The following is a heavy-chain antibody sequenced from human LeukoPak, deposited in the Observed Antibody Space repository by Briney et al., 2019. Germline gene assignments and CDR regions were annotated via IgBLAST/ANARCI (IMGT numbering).Heavy chain of an antibody. CDR2: IYYSGST. Sequence: SETLSLTCTVSGGSISSYYWSWIRQPPGKGLEWIGYIYYSGSTNYNPSLKSRVTISVDTSKNQFSLKLSSVTAADTAVYYCARSLPAAMVDLFDYWGQETLVTVSS. J-gene: IGHJ4*02. D-gene: IGHD2-2*01. CDR3: ARSLPAAMVDLFDY. CDR1: GGSISSYY. V-gene: IGHV4-59*01.